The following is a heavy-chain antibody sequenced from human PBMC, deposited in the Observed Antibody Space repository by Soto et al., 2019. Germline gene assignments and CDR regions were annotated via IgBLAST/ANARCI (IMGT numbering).Heavy chain of an antibody. CDR2: IKQDGSEK. J-gene: IGHJ4*02. V-gene: IGHV3-7*05. CDR3: ARAAPKYTVTTIYFDY. Sequence: GGSLRLSCAASGFTFSSYWMSWVRQAPGKGLEWVANIKQDGSEKYYVDSVKGRFTISRDNAKNSLYLQMNSLRAEDTAVYSCARAAPKYTVTTIYFDYWGQGTLVTVSS. CDR1: GFTFSSYW. D-gene: IGHD4-17*01.